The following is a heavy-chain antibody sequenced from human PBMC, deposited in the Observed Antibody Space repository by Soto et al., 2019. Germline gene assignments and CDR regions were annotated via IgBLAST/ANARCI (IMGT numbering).Heavy chain of an antibody. CDR3: ASEWDALDV. V-gene: IGHV3-30-3*01. CDR1: GFTFSSYA. Sequence: QVQLVESGGGVVQPGRSLRLSCAVSGFTFSSYAMHWVRQAPGKGLEWVAAVSFDGNNKYYADSVKGRFTISRDNSKNTLFLQMDSLRTEDTAVYYCASEWDALDVWGQGTTVTVSS. J-gene: IGHJ6*02. D-gene: IGHD1-26*01. CDR2: VSFDGNNK.